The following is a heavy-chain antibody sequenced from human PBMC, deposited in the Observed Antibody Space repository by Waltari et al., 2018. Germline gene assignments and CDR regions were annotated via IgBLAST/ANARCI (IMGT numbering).Heavy chain of an antibody. D-gene: IGHD2-2*01. Sequence: QVQLVESGGGVVQPGGSLRLSCAASGFTFSSYGMHWVRQAPGKGLEWVAFIRYEGSNKYYADSVKGRFTISRDNSKNTLYLQMNSLRAEDTAVYYCAKICSSTSCYAQYFQHWGQGTLVTVSS. CDR1: GFTFSSYG. V-gene: IGHV3-30*02. CDR3: AKICSSTSCYAQYFQH. CDR2: IRYEGSNK. J-gene: IGHJ1*01.